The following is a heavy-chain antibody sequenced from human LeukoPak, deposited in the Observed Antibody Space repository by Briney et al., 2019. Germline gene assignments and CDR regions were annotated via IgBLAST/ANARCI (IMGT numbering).Heavy chain of an antibody. J-gene: IGHJ6*04. CDR1: GYTFTIYG. Sequence: GASVKVSCTASGYTFTIYGISWVRQAPGQGLEWMGWISAYNGNTNYAQKLQGRVTMTTDTSTSTAYMELRSLRSDDTAVYYCARDRGGLGYYYGMDVWGKGTTVTVSS. V-gene: IGHV1-18*04. CDR2: ISAYNGNT. CDR3: ARDRGGLGYYYGMDV.